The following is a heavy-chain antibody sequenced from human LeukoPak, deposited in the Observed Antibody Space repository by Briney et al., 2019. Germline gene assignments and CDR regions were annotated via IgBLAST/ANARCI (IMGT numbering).Heavy chain of an antibody. J-gene: IGHJ6*03. CDR2: IIPIFGTA. V-gene: IGHV1-69*05. CDR1: GGTFSIYA. D-gene: IGHD3-10*01. CDR3: ARVRGSGYYYYYMDV. Sequence: SVNVSCKASGGTFSIYAISWVRQAPGQGLGWMGGIIPIFGTANYAQKFQGRVTITTDESTSTAYMELSSLRSADTAVYYCARVRGSGYYYYYMDVWGKGTTVTVSS.